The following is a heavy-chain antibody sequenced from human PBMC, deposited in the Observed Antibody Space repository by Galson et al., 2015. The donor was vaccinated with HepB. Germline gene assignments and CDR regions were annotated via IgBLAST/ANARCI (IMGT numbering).Heavy chain of an antibody. D-gene: IGHD3-16*01. CDR2: ISAGGDTT. V-gene: IGHV3-23*01. Sequence: SLGLSCAASGFTFSNYAITWVRQAPGKGLEWVSSISAGGDTTYYADSVKGRFTISRDNAKKMLSLRTNSLRAEDTAVYYCAKGDVWGSAARNYGMDVWGQGTTVTVSS. CDR1: GFTFSNYA. J-gene: IGHJ6*02. CDR3: AKGDVWGSAARNYGMDV.